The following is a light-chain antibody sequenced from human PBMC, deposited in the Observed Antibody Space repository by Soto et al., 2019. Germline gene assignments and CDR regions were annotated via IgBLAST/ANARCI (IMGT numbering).Light chain of an antibody. CDR3: LLSYTGRLYV. J-gene: IGLJ1*01. Sequence: QTVVTQEPSLTVSPGGTVTLTCGSSTGPVTNGHFPYWFQQKPGQAPRPLIYDTDTKHSWTPDRFSGSLLGDKAALTLSGAQPEDEADYYCLLSYTGRLYVFGPGTKVTVL. CDR1: TGPVTNGHF. V-gene: IGLV7-46*01. CDR2: DTD.